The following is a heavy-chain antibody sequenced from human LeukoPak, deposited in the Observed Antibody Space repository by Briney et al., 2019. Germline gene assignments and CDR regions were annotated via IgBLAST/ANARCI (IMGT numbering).Heavy chain of an antibody. Sequence: PGGSLRLSCAASGFTFNSYWMHWVRQAPGKGLVWVSRINGDGSTTTYADSVKGRFTISRDNSKNTLCLQMNSLTAEDTAVYYCTKETVVVVAATPDAFDFWGQGTMVTVSS. CDR2: INGDGSTT. D-gene: IGHD2-15*01. CDR1: GFTFNSYW. CDR3: TKETVVVVAATPDAFDF. J-gene: IGHJ3*01. V-gene: IGHV3-74*01.